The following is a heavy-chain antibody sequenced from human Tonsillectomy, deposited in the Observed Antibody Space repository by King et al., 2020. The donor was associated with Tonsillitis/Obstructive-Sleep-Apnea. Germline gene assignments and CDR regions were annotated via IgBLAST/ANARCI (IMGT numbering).Heavy chain of an antibody. CDR3: TARGGRY. CDR1: GFTFSHAW. Sequence: VQLVESGGGLVQPGGSLRLSCAASGFTFSHAWMSWVRQAPGKGLEWVGRIKSKSDGVTIDYTAPVKDRFTISRDDSKNRLYRQMNSLKTEDTAVYYCTARGGRYWGQGTLVTVSS. D-gene: IGHD3-10*01. J-gene: IGHJ4*02. V-gene: IGHV3-15*01. CDR2: IKSKSDGVTI.